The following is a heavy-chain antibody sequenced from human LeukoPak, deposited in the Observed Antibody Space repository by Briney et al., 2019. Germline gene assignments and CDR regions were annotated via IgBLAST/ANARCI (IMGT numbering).Heavy chain of an antibody. CDR3: ARYYYDSSGPQD. Sequence: PSETLSLTCTVSGGSISSYYWSWIRQPPGKGLEWIAYIYYSGSTNYNPSLKSRVTISVDTSKNQFSLKLSSVTAADTAVYYCARYYYDSSGPQDWGQGTLVTVSS. V-gene: IGHV4-59*01. D-gene: IGHD3-22*01. CDR2: IYYSGST. CDR1: GGSISSYY. J-gene: IGHJ4*02.